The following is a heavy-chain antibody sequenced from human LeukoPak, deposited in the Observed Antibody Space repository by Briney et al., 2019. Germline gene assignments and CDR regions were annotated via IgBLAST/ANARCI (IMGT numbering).Heavy chain of an antibody. Sequence: SVKVSCKASGGTFSSYAISWVRQAPGQGLEWMGGIIPIFGTANYAQKFQGRVTITAGESTSTAYMELSSLRSEDTAVYYCARDRLRGGWYDYWGQGTLVTVSS. J-gene: IGHJ4*02. CDR3: ARDRLRGGWYDY. V-gene: IGHV1-69*13. D-gene: IGHD6-19*01. CDR1: GGTFSSYA. CDR2: IIPIFGTA.